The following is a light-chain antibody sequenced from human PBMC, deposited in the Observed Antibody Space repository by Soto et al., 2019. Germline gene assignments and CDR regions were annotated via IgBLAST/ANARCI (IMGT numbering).Light chain of an antibody. CDR1: SCDVGGYNY. CDR3: SSYTSSSTRV. V-gene: IGLV2-14*01. Sequence: QSALTQPASVAGSSRRSITISCTGTSCDVGGYNYVSWYQQHPGKAPKLMIYDVSNRPSGVSNRFSGSKSGNTASLTISGLQAEDEADYYCSSYTSSSTRVFGGGTKLTVL. CDR2: DVS. J-gene: IGLJ2*01.